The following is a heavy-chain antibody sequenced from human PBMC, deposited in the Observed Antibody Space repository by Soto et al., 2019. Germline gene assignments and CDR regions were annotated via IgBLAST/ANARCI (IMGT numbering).Heavy chain of an antibody. CDR3: ARDSWSCSGGSCYAIDI. J-gene: IGHJ3*02. V-gene: IGHV3-20*04. CDR2: INWNGGST. CDR1: GFTFDDYG. D-gene: IGHD2-15*01. Sequence: EVQLVESGGGVVRPGGSLRLSCAASGFTFDDYGMSWVRQAPGKGLEWVSGINWNGGSTGYADSVKGRFTISRDNAKKLLYLQMNSLRGEDTVLYLCARDSWSCSGGSCYAIDIWGQGTMVTVSS.